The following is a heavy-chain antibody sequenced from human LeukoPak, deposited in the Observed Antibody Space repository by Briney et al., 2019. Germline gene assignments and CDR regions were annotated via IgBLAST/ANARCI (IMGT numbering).Heavy chain of an antibody. Sequence: SETLSLTCTVSGGSISSSSYYWGWIRQPPGKGLEWIGSIYYSGSTYYNPSLKSRVTISVDTSKNRFSLKLSSVTAADTAVYYCARESAVNLTCFDPWGQGTLVTVSS. J-gene: IGHJ5*02. D-gene: IGHD4-17*01. CDR2: IYYSGST. CDR3: ARESAVNLTCFDP. CDR1: GGSISSSSYY. V-gene: IGHV4-39*07.